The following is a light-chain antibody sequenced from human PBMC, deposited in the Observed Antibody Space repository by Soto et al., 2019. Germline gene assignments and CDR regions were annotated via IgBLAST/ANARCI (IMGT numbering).Light chain of an antibody. CDR1: SSNIGAGYD. Sequence: QSALTQPPSVSGAPGQRVTISCTGSSSNIGAGYDVHWYQQLPGTAPKLLIYGNSNRPSGVPDRFSGSKSGTSASLAITGLQAEDEAGYYCQSYDNRLSGSVFGGGTKLTVL. V-gene: IGLV1-40*01. CDR2: GNS. CDR3: QSYDNRLSGSV. J-gene: IGLJ3*02.